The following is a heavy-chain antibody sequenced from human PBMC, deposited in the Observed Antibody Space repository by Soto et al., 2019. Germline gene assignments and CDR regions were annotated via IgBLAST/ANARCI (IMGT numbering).Heavy chain of an antibody. D-gene: IGHD6-19*01. V-gene: IGHV1-18*01. Sequence: GASVKVSCKASGGTFSSYTISWVRQAPGQGLEWMGWISAYNGNTNYAQKLQGRVTMTTDTSTSTAYMELRSLRSDDTAVYYCARDLSYSSGWPDAFDIWGQGTMVTVSS. CDR3: ARDLSYSSGWPDAFDI. CDR1: GGTFSSYT. CDR2: ISAYNGNT. J-gene: IGHJ3*02.